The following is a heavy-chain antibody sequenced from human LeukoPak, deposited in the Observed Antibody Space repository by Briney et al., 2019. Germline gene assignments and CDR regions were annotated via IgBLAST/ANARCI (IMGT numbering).Heavy chain of an antibody. CDR2: MNPNSGNT. CDR3: ARDLAHSGELYFY. CDR1: GYTFTSYD. Sequence: GASVKVSCKASGYTFTSYDINWVRQATGQGLEWMGWMNPNSGNTGYAQKFQGRVTITADESTSTAYMELSSLRSEDTAVYYCARDLAHSGELYFYWGQGTLVTVSS. D-gene: IGHD3-16*01. V-gene: IGHV1-8*01. J-gene: IGHJ4*02.